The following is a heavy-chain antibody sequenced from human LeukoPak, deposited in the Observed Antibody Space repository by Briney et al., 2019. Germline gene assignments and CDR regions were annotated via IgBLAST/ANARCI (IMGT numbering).Heavy chain of an antibody. Sequence: ASVKVSCKASGYTFTGYYMHWVRQAPGQGLEWMGWISAYNGNTNYAQKLQGRVTMTTDTSTSTAYMELRSLRSDDTAVYYCARDGGYDYRLDYYYYGMDVWGQGTMVTVSS. CDR2: ISAYNGNT. CDR3: ARDGGYDYRLDYYYYGMDV. D-gene: IGHD5-12*01. CDR1: GYTFTGYY. J-gene: IGHJ6*02. V-gene: IGHV1-18*04.